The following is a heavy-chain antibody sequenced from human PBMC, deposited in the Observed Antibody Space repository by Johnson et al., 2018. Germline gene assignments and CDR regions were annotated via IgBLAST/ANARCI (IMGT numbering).Heavy chain of an antibody. CDR1: GFTFSSYN. D-gene: IGHD3-22*01. J-gene: IGHJ6*03. CDR2: ISRSSSTI. Sequence: EVQLLESGGGLVQSGGSLRLSCAASGFTFSSYNMNWVRQAPGKGLEWVSYISRSSSTIYYADSVKGRFTISRDNAKNSRYLQMNSLRAEDTAVYYCARSGSGYMDVWGKGTTVTVSS. CDR3: ARSGSGYMDV. V-gene: IGHV3-48*01.